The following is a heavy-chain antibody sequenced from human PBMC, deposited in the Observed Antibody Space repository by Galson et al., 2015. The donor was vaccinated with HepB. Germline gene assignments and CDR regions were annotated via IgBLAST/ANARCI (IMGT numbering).Heavy chain of an antibody. Sequence: SLRLSCAASGFTFSSYSMNWVRQAPGKGLEWVSSISSSSSYIYYADSVKGRFTISRDNAKNSLYLQMNSLRAEDTAVYYCARSSRNLGASNYWGQGTLVTVSS. CDR2: ISSSSSYI. CDR1: GFTFSSYS. D-gene: IGHD1-26*01. J-gene: IGHJ4*02. CDR3: ARSSRNLGASNY. V-gene: IGHV3-21*01.